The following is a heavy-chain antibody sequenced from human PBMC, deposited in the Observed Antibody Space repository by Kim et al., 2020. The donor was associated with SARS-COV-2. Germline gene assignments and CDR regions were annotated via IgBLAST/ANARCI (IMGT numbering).Heavy chain of an antibody. D-gene: IGHD5-18*01. J-gene: IGHJ4*02. Sequence: DSVRGRFTISSDNAKNYLYLRMNSLRAEATALYYCSKDIMGYSYSLYTDYWGQGTLVTVSS. CDR3: SKDIMGYSYSLYTDY. V-gene: IGHV3-9*01.